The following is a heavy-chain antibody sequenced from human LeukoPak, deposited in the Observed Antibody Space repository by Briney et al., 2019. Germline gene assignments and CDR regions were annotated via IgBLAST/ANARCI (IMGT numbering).Heavy chain of an antibody. CDR2: ISYDGSNK. CDR1: GFTFSSYA. CDR3: ARDQSPDYYYGMDV. Sequence: GGSLRLSCAASGFTFSSYAMHWVRQAPGKGLEWVAVISYDGSNKYYADSVKGRFTISRDNSKNTLYLQMNSLRAEDTAVYYCARDQSPDYYYGMDVWGQGTTVTVSS. J-gene: IGHJ6*02. V-gene: IGHV3-30*04.